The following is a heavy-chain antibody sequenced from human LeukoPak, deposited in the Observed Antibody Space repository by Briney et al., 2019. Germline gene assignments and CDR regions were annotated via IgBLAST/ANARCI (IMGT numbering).Heavy chain of an antibody. Sequence: SETLSLTCTVSGGSISSYYWSWIRQPPGKGLEWIGYIYYSGSANYNPSLKSRVTISVDTSKNQFSLKLSSVTAADTAVYYCARDGELPDYWGQGTLVTVSS. CDR2: IYYSGSA. CDR1: GGSISSYY. D-gene: IGHD1-26*01. J-gene: IGHJ4*02. CDR3: ARDGELPDY. V-gene: IGHV4-59*01.